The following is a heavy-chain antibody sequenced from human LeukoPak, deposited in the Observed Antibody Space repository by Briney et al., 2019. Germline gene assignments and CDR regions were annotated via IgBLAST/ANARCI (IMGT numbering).Heavy chain of an antibody. J-gene: IGHJ4*02. CDR2: ISSSSSYI. D-gene: IGHD1-26*01. CDR3: ARDNPPWVGATQDRY. CDR1: GFTFSSYS. V-gene: IGHV3-21*01. Sequence: GGSLRLSCAASGFTFSSYSMNWVRQAPGKGLEWVSSISSSSSYIYYADSVKGRFTISRDNAKNSLYLQMNSLRAEDTAVYYCARDNPPWVGATQDRYWGQATLATVSS.